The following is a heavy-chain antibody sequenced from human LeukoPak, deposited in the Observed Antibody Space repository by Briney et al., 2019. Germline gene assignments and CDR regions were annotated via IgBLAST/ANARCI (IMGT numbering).Heavy chain of an antibody. CDR1: GGSISSSNW. Sequence: SETLSLTCAVSGGSISSSNWWSWVRQPPGKGLEWIGEIYHSGSTNYNPSLKSRVTMSVDKSKNQFSLKLSSVTAADTAVYYCAREEGRTTTFFYWGQGTLVTVSS. CDR3: AREEGRTTTFFY. D-gene: IGHD4-17*01. CDR2: IYHSGST. J-gene: IGHJ4*02. V-gene: IGHV4-4*02.